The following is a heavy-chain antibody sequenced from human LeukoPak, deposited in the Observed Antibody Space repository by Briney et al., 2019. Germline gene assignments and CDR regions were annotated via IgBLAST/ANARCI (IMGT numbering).Heavy chain of an antibody. V-gene: IGHV3-21*01. Sequence: GGSLRLSCAASGFTFSSYSMNWVRQAPGKGLEWVSSISSSSSYIYYADSVKGRFTISRDNAKNSLYLQMNSLRAEDTAVYYCAREVLATSDYFDYWGPGTLVTVSS. J-gene: IGHJ4*02. D-gene: IGHD5-24*01. CDR2: ISSSSSYI. CDR1: GFTFSSYS. CDR3: AREVLATSDYFDY.